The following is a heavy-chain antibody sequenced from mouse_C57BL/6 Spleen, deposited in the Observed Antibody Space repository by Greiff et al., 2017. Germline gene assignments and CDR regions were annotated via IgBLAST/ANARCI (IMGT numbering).Heavy chain of an antibody. CDR3: AREALTTVVVYWYFDV. CDR1: GFTFSDYY. CDR2: INYDGSST. V-gene: IGHV5-16*01. Sequence: EVKVVESEGGLVQPGSSMKLSCTASGFTFSDYYMAWVRQVPEKGLEWVANINYDGSSTYYLDSLKSRFIISRDNAKNILYLQMSSLKSEDTATYYCAREALTTVVVYWYFDVWGTGTTVTVSS. J-gene: IGHJ1*03. D-gene: IGHD1-1*01.